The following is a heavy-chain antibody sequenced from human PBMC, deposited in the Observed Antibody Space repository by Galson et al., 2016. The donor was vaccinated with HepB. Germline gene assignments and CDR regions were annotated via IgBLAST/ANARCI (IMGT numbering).Heavy chain of an antibody. V-gene: IGHV3-30*14. CDR3: ASSGYSGS. Sequence: SLRLSCAASGFNFATYAMHWVRQAPGKGLEGLAVISYGGSNENYADSVEGRFSISRDNAKNTLYLQMNNLRAEDAAVYYCASSGYSGSWGQGTLVAVSS. CDR1: GFNFATYA. J-gene: IGHJ4*02. CDR2: ISYGGSNE. D-gene: IGHD6-13*01.